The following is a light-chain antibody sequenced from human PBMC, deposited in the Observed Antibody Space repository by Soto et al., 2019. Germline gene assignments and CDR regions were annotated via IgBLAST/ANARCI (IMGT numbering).Light chain of an antibody. Sequence: VLTQPPSVSGAPGQRVTISCTGSSSNIGAGYDVNWYQQLPGTAPKLLIYGNTNRPSGVPDRFSGSKSGTSGSLAISGLQTEDEAEYYCQSWDTSLSGSVFGGGTQLTVL. CDR2: GNT. V-gene: IGLV1-40*01. CDR3: QSWDTSLSGSV. J-gene: IGLJ2*01. CDR1: SSNIGAGYD.